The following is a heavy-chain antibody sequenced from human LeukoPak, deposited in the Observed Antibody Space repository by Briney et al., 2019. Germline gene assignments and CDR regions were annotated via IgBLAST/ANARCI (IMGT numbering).Heavy chain of an antibody. V-gene: IGHV5-51*01. CDR2: IYPGDSDT. Sequence: GESLKISCRGSGYSFTTYWIGWVRQMPEKGLECVGIIYPGDSDTRYTPSFQGQVTMSADKSINTAYLQWSSLKASDTAMYYCARRQGCSSTSCPPDYWGQGTLVTVSP. D-gene: IGHD2-2*01. CDR1: GYSFTTYW. CDR3: ARRQGCSSTSCPPDY. J-gene: IGHJ4*02.